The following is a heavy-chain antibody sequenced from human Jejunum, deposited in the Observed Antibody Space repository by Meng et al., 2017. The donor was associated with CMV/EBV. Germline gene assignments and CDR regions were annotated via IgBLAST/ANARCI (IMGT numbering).Heavy chain of an antibody. CDR1: GYTFTRNN. V-gene: IGHV7-4-1*02. CDR2: INTNTGNP. J-gene: IGHJ4*02. CDR3: ARDGLNERYFDY. Sequence: SCNASGYTFTRNNLIWVRQAPGQGTEWMGWINTNTGNPTDARDFTGRFVFSSDTSVSTAYLQISSLKAEDTAVYYCARDGLNERYFDYWGQGTLVTVSS.